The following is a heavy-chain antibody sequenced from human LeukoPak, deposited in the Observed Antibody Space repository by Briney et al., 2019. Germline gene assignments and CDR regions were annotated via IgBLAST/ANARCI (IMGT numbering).Heavy chain of an antibody. CDR2: IYHSGST. J-gene: IGHJ4*02. Sequence: SETLSLTCTVSGYSISSGYYWGWIRQPPGKGLEWIGSIYHSGSTYYNPSLKSRVTISVDTSKNQFSLKLSSVTAADTAVYYCARFNYDSSGYYLGYWGQGTLVTVSS. D-gene: IGHD3-22*01. V-gene: IGHV4-38-2*02. CDR3: ARFNYDSSGYYLGY. CDR1: GYSISSGYY.